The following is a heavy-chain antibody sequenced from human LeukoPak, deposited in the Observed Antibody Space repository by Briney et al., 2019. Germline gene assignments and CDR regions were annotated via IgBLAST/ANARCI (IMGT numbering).Heavy chain of an antibody. J-gene: IGHJ4*02. CDR1: GFTFSSYE. Sequence: GSLRLSCAASGFTFSSYEMNWVRQAPGKGLEWVSYIGYSGTTIYYADSVKGRFTISRDNAKNSLFLQMNSLRADDTALYYCARGSGGDYWGQGTLVTISS. CDR2: IGYSGTTI. CDR3: ARGSGGDY. V-gene: IGHV3-48*03.